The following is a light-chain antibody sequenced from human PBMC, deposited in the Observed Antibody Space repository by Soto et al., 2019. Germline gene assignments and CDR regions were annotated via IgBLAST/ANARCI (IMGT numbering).Light chain of an antibody. CDR1: KLGDKY. CDR3: QAWDSSVV. CDR2: QDS. V-gene: IGLV3-1*01. Sequence: SYELTQPPSVSVSPGQTASITCSVEKLGDKYACWYQQKPGQSPVLVIYQDSKRPSGIPERFSGSNSGNTATLTISGTQAMDEADYYCQAWDSSVVFGGGTKLTVL. J-gene: IGLJ2*01.